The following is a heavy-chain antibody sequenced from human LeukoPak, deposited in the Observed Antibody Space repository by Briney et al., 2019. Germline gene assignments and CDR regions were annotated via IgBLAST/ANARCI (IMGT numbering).Heavy chain of an antibody. CDR3: ARNGWLLWPRFDY. CDR2: IYYSGST. D-gene: IGHD2-21*02. CDR1: GASVSSGSYY. Sequence: PSETLSLTCTVSGASVSSGSYYWSWIRQPPGKGLEWIGYIYYSGSTNYNPSLKSRVTISVDTSKNQFSLKLSSVTAADTAVYYCARNGWLLWPRFDYWGQGTLVTVSS. V-gene: IGHV4-61*01. J-gene: IGHJ4*02.